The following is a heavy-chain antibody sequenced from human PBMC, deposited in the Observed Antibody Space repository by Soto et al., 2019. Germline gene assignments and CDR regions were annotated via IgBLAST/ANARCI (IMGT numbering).Heavy chain of an antibody. Sequence: SETLSLTCTVSGGSISSYYWSWIRQPPGKGLECIGYIYYSGSTISNPSLKSRVTISVDTSKNQFSLNLTSVTAADTAVYYCARANSDSSGYVHFDYWGQGTLVTVSS. V-gene: IGHV4-59*01. J-gene: IGHJ4*02. CDR3: ARANSDSSGYVHFDY. CDR2: IYYSGST. D-gene: IGHD3-22*01. CDR1: GGSISSYY.